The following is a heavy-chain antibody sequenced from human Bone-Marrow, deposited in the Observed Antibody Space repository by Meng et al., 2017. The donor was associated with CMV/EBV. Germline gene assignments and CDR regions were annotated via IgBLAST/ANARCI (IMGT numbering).Heavy chain of an antibody. J-gene: IGHJ6*02. CDR3: TTDPQDYSNYYYYGMDV. V-gene: IGHV3-15*01. CDR1: GGTFSSYT. D-gene: IGHD2-15*01. Sequence: SSKASGGTFSSYTISWVRQAPGRGLEWVGRIKSKTDGGTTDYAATVKGRFTTSRDDSKNRLYLQMNSLKTEDKAVYYWTTDPQDYSNYYYYGMDVWGQGTTVTVSS. CDR2: IKSKTDGGTT.